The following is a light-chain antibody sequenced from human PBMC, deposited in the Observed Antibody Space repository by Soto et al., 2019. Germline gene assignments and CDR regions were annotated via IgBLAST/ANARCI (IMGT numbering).Light chain of an antibody. V-gene: IGLV7-46*01. Sequence: QAVVTQEPSLTVSPGGTVTLTCGSSTGAVTSGHYPYWFQQKPGQAPRTLIYDTNTKYSWTPARFSGSLLGGKAALTLSGAQPEDEAEYYCLLFYGGIQTFGGGTQLTVL. CDR2: DTN. CDR3: LLFYGGIQT. CDR1: TGAVTSGHY. J-gene: IGLJ2*01.